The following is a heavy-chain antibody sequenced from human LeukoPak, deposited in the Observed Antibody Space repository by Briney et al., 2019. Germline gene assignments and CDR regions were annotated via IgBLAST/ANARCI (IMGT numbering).Heavy chain of an antibody. V-gene: IGHV7-4-1*02. D-gene: IGHD2-2*01. CDR3: AGVQGYCSTTSCYPHY. Sequence: GASVKVSCKASGYTLTNYALNWVRQAPGQGLEWMGWINTNTGNPTYAQGFTGRFVFSLDTSVNTAYLQISSLKAEDTAIYYCAGVQGYCSTTSCYPHYWGQGTLVTVSS. CDR1: GYTLTNYA. CDR2: INTNTGNP. J-gene: IGHJ4*02.